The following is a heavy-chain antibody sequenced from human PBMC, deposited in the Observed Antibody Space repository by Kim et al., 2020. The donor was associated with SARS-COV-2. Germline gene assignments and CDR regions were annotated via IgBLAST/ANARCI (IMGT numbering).Heavy chain of an antibody. D-gene: IGHD6-6*01. J-gene: IGHJ6*02. Sequence: ASVKVSCKASGYTFTGYYMHWVRQAPGQGLEWMGRINPNSGGTNYAQKFQGRVTMTRDTSISTAYMELSRLRSDDTAVYYCARSPGQLAYGMDVWGQGTTVTVSS. V-gene: IGHV1-2*06. CDR2: INPNSGGT. CDR3: ARSPGQLAYGMDV. CDR1: GYTFTGYY.